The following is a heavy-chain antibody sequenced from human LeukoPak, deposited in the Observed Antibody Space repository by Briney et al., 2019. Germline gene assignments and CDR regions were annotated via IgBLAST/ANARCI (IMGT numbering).Heavy chain of an antibody. CDR1: GGTFSNYA. CDR3: ARDPPYYDILTADNN. V-gene: IGHV1-69*13. D-gene: IGHD3-9*01. Sequence: ASVKVSCKASGGTFSNYAISWVRQAPGQGLEWMGGIIPMFNTANYAQKFQGRVRITADESTSTAYLELSSLRSKDTALYYCARDPPYYDILTADNNWGQGTLVTVSS. CDR2: IIPMFNTA. J-gene: IGHJ4*02.